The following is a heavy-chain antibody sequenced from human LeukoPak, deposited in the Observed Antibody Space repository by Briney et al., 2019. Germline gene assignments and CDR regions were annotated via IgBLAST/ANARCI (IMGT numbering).Heavy chain of an antibody. J-gene: IGHJ4*02. CDR2: IYHSGST. CDR3: ARDLWSYQDFDY. D-gene: IGHD2-2*01. Sequence: SETLSLTCTVSGGSISSSNWWSWVRQPPGKGLEWIGEIYHSGSTNYNPSLKSRVTISVDKSENQFSLKLSSVTAADTAVYYCARDLWSYQDFDYWGQGTLVTVSS. V-gene: IGHV4-4*02. CDR1: GGSISSSNW.